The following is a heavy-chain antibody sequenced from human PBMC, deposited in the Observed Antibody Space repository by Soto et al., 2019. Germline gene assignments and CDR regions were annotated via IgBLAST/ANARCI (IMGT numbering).Heavy chain of an antibody. J-gene: IGHJ3*02. CDR3: ASNQEKRYCSGGSCYPSDI. V-gene: IGHV3-7*01. CDR2: IKQDGSEK. CDR1: GFTFSSYW. D-gene: IGHD2-15*01. Sequence: GGSLRLSCAASGFTFSSYWMSWVRQAPGKGLEWVANIKQDGSEKYYVDSVKGRFTISRDNAKNSLYLQMNSLRAEDTAVYYCASNQEKRYCSGGSCYPSDIWGQGTMVTVSS.